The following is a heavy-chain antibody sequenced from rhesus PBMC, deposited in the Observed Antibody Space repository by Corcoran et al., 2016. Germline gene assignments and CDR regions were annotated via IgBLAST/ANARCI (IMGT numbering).Heavy chain of an antibody. D-gene: IGHD1-1-1*01. CDR2: IKNKADGGTA. V-gene: IGHV3S11*01. Sequence: EVQLVESGGGLVQPGGSLRLSCAASGFTFSNYWMSWVRKAPGKGLEWVGCIKNKADGGTAAYAESVKGRFTISRDDSKNTLYLQMNSLKTEDTAVYYCTRAKYRWNYLGVDDVDYWGQGVLVTVSS. J-gene: IGHJ4*01. CDR3: TRAKYRWNYLGVDDVDY. CDR1: GFTFSNYW.